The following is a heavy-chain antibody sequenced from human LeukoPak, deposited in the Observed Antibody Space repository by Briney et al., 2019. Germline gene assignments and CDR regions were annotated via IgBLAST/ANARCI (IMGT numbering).Heavy chain of an antibody. V-gene: IGHV3-23*01. CDR1: GFTFSSYA. CDR2: ISGSGGST. D-gene: IGHD2-2*01. J-gene: IGHJ4*02. Sequence: GGSLRLSCAASGFTFSSYAMSWVRQAPGKGLEWVSAISGSGGSTHYADSVKGRFTISRDNSKNTLYLQMNSLRAEDTAVYYCAKGPYQPLLYFDYWGQGTLVTVSS. CDR3: AKGPYQPLLYFDY.